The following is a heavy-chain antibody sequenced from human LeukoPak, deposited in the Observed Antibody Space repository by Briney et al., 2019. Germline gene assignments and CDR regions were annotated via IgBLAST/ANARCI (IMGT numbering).Heavy chain of an antibody. CDR2: IIPIFGTA. CDR1: GGTFSSYA. Sequence: ASVKVSCKASGGTFSSYAISLVRQAPGQGLEWMGGIIPIFGTANYAQKFQGRVTITTDESTSTAYMELSSLRSEDTAVYYCASRNSGNWLLLDYWGQGTLVTVSS. D-gene: IGHD2-21*01. V-gene: IGHV1-69*05. CDR3: ASRNSGNWLLLDY. J-gene: IGHJ4*02.